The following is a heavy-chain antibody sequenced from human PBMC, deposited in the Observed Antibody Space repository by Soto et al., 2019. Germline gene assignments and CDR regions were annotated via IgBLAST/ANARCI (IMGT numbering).Heavy chain of an antibody. V-gene: IGHV3-30*03. CDR1: GFTFSSYG. D-gene: IGHD5-12*01. CDR3: ATVDHVDIVATIALDY. J-gene: IGHJ4*02. Sequence: GGSLRLSCAASGFTFSSYGMHWVRQAPGKGLEWVAVISYDGSNKYYADSVKGRFTISRDNSKNTLYLQMNSLRAEDTAVYYCATVDHVDIVATIALDYWGRGTLVTVSS. CDR2: ISYDGSNK.